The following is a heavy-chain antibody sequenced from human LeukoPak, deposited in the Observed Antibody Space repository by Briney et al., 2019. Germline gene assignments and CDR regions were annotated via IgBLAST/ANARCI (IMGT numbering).Heavy chain of an antibody. CDR2: ISTSGST. Sequence: SQTLSLTCTVSGGSISSDSYYWSWIRQPAGKGLEWIGRISTSGSTNYNPSLKSRVTISVDTSKNHFSLKLSSVAAADTAVYYCARAPLTGGNAFDIWGQGTMVTVSS. CDR1: GGSISSDSYY. D-gene: IGHD7-27*01. J-gene: IGHJ3*02. V-gene: IGHV4-61*02. CDR3: ARAPLTGGNAFDI.